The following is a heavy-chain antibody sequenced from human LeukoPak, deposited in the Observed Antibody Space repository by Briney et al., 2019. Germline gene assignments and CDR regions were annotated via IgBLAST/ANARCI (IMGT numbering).Heavy chain of an antibody. CDR2: INHSGST. J-gene: IGHJ5*02. V-gene: IGHV4-34*01. Sequence: SETLSLTCAVYGGSFSGYYWSWIRQPPGKGLEWIGEINHSGSTNYNPSLKSRVTISVDTSKNQFSLKLSSVTAADTAVYYCARGRGLFDPWGQGTLVTVSS. CDR3: ARGRGLFDP. CDR1: GGSFSGYY. D-gene: IGHD3-16*01.